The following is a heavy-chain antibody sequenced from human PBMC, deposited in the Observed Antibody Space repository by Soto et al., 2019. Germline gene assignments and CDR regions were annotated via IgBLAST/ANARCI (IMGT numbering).Heavy chain of an antibody. CDR2: MNPESRNT. V-gene: IGHV1-8*01. Sequence: QVQLVQSGAEVKEPGASVRVSYKASGYTFTSYDINWVRQATGQGLEWMGWMNPESRNTGYAQKFQGRVTMTRDTSISTAYMELTSLRSEDTAVYYCARFVRHQLPSIDFWGQGPLVTVSS. D-gene: IGHD2-2*01. CDR3: ARFVRHQLPSIDF. J-gene: IGHJ4*02. CDR1: GYTFTSYD.